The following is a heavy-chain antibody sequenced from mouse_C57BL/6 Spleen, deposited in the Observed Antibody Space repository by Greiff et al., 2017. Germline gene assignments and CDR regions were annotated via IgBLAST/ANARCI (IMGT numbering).Heavy chain of an antibody. CDR3: ARGSGFITTVVAPGLDY. D-gene: IGHD1-1*01. J-gene: IGHJ2*01. Sequence: QVQLQQSGAELARPGASVKLSCKASGYTFTSYGIRWVKQRTGQGLEWIGEIYPGSGNTYYNEKFKGKATLTADKSSSTAYMELRSLTSEDSAVYVCARGSGFITTVVAPGLDYWGQGTTLTVSS. V-gene: IGHV1-81*01. CDR1: GYTFTSYG. CDR2: IYPGSGNT.